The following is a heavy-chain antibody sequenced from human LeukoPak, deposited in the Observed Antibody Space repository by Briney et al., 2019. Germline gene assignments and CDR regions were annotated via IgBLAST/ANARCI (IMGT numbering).Heavy chain of an antibody. CDR1: GYTFTGYY. CDR3: ARVRTTVVWDAFDI. Sequence: ASVKVSCKASGYTFTGYYMHWVRQAPGQGLEWMGGIIPIFGTANYAQKFQGRVTITADESTSTACMELSSLRSEDTAVYYCARVRTTVVWDAFDIWGQGTMVTVSS. V-gene: IGHV1-69*13. D-gene: IGHD4-23*01. CDR2: IIPIFGTA. J-gene: IGHJ3*02.